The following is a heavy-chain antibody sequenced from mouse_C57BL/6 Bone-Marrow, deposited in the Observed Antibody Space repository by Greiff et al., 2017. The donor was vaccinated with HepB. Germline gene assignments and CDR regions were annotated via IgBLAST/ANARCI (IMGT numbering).Heavy chain of an antibody. J-gene: IGHJ1*03. CDR3: TREDTVVTYWYFDV. CDR2: IDPETGGT. Sequence: VQLQQSGAELVRPGASVTLSCKASGYTFTDYEMHWVKQTPVHGLEWIGAIDPETGGTAYNQKFKGKAILTADKSSSTAYMELRSLTSEDSAVYYCTREDTVVTYWYFDVWGTGTTVTVSS. D-gene: IGHD1-1*01. CDR1: GYTFTDYE. V-gene: IGHV1-15*01.